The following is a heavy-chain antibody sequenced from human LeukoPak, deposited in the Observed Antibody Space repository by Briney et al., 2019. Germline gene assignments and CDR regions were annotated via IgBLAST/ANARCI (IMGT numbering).Heavy chain of an antibody. CDR1: GYTFSTYG. D-gene: IGHD3-22*01. Sequence: ASVKVSCKASGYTFSTYGISWVRQAPGQGLEWMGWISTYNGNTNYAQKLQGRVTMTADTSPSTAYMELRSLRSDDTDVYYCARDQGRVSGAYYPNWFDPWGQGTLVTVSS. CDR2: ISTYNGNT. J-gene: IGHJ5*02. CDR3: ARDQGRVSGAYYPNWFDP. V-gene: IGHV1-18*01.